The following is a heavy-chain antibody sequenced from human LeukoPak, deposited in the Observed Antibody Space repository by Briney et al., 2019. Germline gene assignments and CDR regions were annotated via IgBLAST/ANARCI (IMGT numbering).Heavy chain of an antibody. J-gene: IGHJ4*02. Sequence: GGSLRLSCAASGITFSNYYMSWIRQAPGKGLEWVSHINTSSTYTNYAYSVKGRFTISRDNAKNSLYLQMNRLRAEDTAVYYCARGLTITSLLDYSGQGTLVTVSS. V-gene: IGHV3-11*06. CDR3: ARGLTITSLLDY. CDR1: GITFSNYY. CDR2: INTSSTYT. D-gene: IGHD3-16*01.